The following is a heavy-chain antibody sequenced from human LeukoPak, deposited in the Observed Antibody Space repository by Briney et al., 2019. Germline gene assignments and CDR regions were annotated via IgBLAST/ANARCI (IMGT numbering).Heavy chain of an antibody. CDR3: ARDVRLGVAAYFDL. V-gene: IGHV3-30*02. Sequence: GGSLRLSCAASGFTFSSYGMHWVRQAPGKGLEWVAFIRYDGSNKYYADSVKGRFTISRDNSKNTLYLQMNSLRAEDTAVYYCARDVRLGVAAYFDLWGRGTLVTVSS. CDR1: GFTFSSYG. D-gene: IGHD2-15*01. CDR2: IRYDGSNK. J-gene: IGHJ2*01.